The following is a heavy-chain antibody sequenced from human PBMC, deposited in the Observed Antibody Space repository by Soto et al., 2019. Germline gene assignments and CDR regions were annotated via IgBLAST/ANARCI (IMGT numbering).Heavy chain of an antibody. CDR1: GGYFNDNY. V-gene: IGHV4-34*01. CDR3: ATSLWFGTQVEL. CDR2: ISRSGTT. J-gene: IGHJ5*02. D-gene: IGHD3-10*01. Sequence: QVQLQQWGAGLLKPSETLSLSCAVYGGYFNDNYYTWFRQPPGKGLEWIGEISRSGTTKYTPSLKSRASISFDTSKIQFSLKVTSVTAADTAVYYCATSLWFGTQVELWGQGALVTVSS.